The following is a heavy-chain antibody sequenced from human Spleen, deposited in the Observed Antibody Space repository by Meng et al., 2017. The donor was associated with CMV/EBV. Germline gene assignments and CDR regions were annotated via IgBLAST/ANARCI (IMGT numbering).Heavy chain of an antibody. CDR3: AIIDHTNPIDY. Sequence: SCKPSGYTFPTYGIDWVRQATGQGLEWMGWISVYYGDTKYAQKLQGRVTLSTDTSTSTAYMELRNLKSSDTAVYYCAIIDHTNPIDYWGQGTLVTVSS. CDR1: GYTFPTYG. J-gene: IGHJ4*02. V-gene: IGHV1-18*01. D-gene: IGHD1-14*01. CDR2: ISVYYGDT.